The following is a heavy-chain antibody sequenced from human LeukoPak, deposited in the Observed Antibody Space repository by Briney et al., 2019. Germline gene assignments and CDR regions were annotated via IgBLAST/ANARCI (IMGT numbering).Heavy chain of an antibody. J-gene: IGHJ4*02. CDR2: IIPILGIA. Sequence: SVKVSCKASGGTFSSYAISWVRQAPGQGLEWMGRIIPILGIANYAQKFQGRLTITADKSTSTAYMELSSLRSEDTAVYYCARLGRYYDSSGYSVSGTIDYWGQGTLVTVSS. D-gene: IGHD3-22*01. V-gene: IGHV1-69*04. CDR3: ARLGRYYDSSGYSVSGTIDY. CDR1: GGTFSSYA.